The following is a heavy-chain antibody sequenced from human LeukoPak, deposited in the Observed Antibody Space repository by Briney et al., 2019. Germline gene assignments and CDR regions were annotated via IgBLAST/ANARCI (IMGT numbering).Heavy chain of an antibody. CDR2: ISSSSRYI. D-gene: IGHD3-22*01. CDR1: GFTFSSYN. V-gene: IGHV3-21*01. Sequence: GGSLRLSCAASGFTFSSYNMNWVRQAPGKGLEWVSSISSSSRYIYYADSVKGRFTISRDNAKNSLYLQMNSLRAEDTAVYYCARDRNYYDSSGYYFANDYWGQGTLVTVSS. J-gene: IGHJ4*02. CDR3: ARDRNYYDSSGYYFANDY.